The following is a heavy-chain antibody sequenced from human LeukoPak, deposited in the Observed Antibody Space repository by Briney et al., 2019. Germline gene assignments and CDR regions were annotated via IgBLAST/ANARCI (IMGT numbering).Heavy chain of an antibody. J-gene: IGHJ4*02. Sequence: TSETLSLTCTVSGGSISSYYWNWIRQPPGKGLEWIGYIYYSGSTNYNPSLKSRVTISVDTSKNQFSLKLSSVTAADTAVYYCARAYSSGWYWFDYWGQGTLVTVSS. CDR1: GGSISSYY. CDR2: IYYSGST. D-gene: IGHD6-19*01. CDR3: ARAYSSGWYWFDY. V-gene: IGHV4-59*01.